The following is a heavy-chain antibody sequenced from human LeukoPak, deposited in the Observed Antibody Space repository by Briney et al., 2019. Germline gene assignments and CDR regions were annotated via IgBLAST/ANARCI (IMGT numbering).Heavy chain of an antibody. J-gene: IGHJ4*02. CDR1: GGSFSGYY. CDR3: ARITVTTTPDDY. V-gene: IGHV4-34*01. Sequence: PSETLSLTCAVYGGSFSGYYWSWIRQPPGKGLEWIGKINHSGSTNYNPSLKSRVTISVDTSKNQFSLKLSSVTAADTAVYYCARITVTTTPDDYWGQGTLVTVSS. CDR2: INHSGST. D-gene: IGHD4-17*01.